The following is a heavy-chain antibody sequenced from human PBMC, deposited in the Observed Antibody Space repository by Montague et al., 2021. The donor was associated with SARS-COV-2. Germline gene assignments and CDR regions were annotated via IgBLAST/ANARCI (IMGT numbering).Heavy chain of an antibody. CDR3: ARHERQWLRLYSYYFDY. D-gene: IGHD5-12*01. V-gene: IGHV4-39*01. CDR2: VSYDGST. CDR1: GGPVTNTWHY. J-gene: IGHJ4*02. Sequence: SETLSLTCSVSGGPVTNTWHYWAWIRQPPGKGLEWIGSVSYDGSTYFSPSLKSRVTLSIDTSRNQFSLKLSSVTAADTAVYYCARHERQWLRLYSYYFDYWGQGALVTVSS.